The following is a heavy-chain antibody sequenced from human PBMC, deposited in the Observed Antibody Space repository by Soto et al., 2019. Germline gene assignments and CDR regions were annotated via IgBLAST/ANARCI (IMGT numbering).Heavy chain of an antibody. CDR1: GYTFTSYG. Sequence: ASVKVSCKASGYTFTSYGISWVRQAPGQGLEWMGWISAYNGNTNYAQKLQGRVTMTTDTSTSTAYMELRSLRSDDTAVYYCAREGPEGYDFWSGYGKQYYFDYWGQGTLVTVSS. V-gene: IGHV1-18*01. D-gene: IGHD3-3*01. J-gene: IGHJ4*02. CDR3: AREGPEGYDFWSGYGKQYYFDY. CDR2: ISAYNGNT.